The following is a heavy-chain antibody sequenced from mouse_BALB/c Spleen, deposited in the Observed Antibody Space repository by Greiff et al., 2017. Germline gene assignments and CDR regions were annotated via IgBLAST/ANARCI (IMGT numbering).Heavy chain of an antibody. J-gene: IGHJ4*01. CDR3: TREGIYYDYDDGAYYAMDY. D-gene: IGHD2-4*01. CDR1: GFTFSSYT. Sequence: EVHLVESGGGLVKPGGSLKLSCAASGFTFSSYTMSWVRQTPEKRLEWVATISSGGSYTYYPDSVKGRFTISRDNAKNTLYLQMSSLKSEDTAMYYCTREGIYYDYDDGAYYAMDYWGQGTSVTVSS. V-gene: IGHV5-6-4*01. CDR2: ISSGGSYT.